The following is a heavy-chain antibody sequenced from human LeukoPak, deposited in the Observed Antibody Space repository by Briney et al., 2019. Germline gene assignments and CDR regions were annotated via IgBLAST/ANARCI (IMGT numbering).Heavy chain of an antibody. CDR3: ARVSKLWFGEYYYYGMDV. Sequence: SVKVSCKASGGTFSSYAISWVRQAPGQGLEWMGRIIPILGIANYAQKFQGRVTITADKSTSTAYMELSSLRSEDTAVYYCARVSKLWFGEYYYYGMDVWGQGTTVTVSS. CDR1: GGTFSSYA. CDR2: IIPILGIA. D-gene: IGHD3-10*01. V-gene: IGHV1-69*04. J-gene: IGHJ6*02.